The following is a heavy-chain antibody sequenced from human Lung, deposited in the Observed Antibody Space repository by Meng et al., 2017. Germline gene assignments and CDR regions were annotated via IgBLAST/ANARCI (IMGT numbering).Heavy chain of an antibody. CDR3: ARGPTTMAHDFDY. CDR1: GGSFDDYY. D-gene: IGHD4-11*01. V-gene: IGHV4-34*01. Sequence: QVQLPQGGEGLLKPSETLSLTCVVSGGSFDDYYGSCIRQPPGKGLEWIGEINHSGSTNYNPSLESRATISVDTSQNNLSLKLSSVTAADSAVYYCARGPTTMAHDFDYWGQGTLVTVSS. CDR2: INHSGST. J-gene: IGHJ4*02.